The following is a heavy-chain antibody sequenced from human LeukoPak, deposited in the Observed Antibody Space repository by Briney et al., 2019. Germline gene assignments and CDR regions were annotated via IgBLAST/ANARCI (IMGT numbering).Heavy chain of an antibody. D-gene: IGHD3-22*01. V-gene: IGHV1-69*04. CDR3: ARDSSGYYGEGNFDY. CDR2: IIPIFGIA. CDR1: GGTFSSYA. Sequence: VASVKVSSKASGGTFSSYAISWVRQAPGHGLEWMGRIIPIFGIANYAQKFQGRVTITADKSTSTAYMELSSLRSEDTAVYYCARDSSGYYGEGNFDYWGQGTLVTVSS. J-gene: IGHJ4*02.